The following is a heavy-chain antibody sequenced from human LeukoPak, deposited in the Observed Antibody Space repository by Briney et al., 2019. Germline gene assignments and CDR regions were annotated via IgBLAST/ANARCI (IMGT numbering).Heavy chain of an antibody. CDR2: ISGSDVST. J-gene: IGHJ4*02. V-gene: IGHV3-23*01. CDR3: ANDPYSSGSTYYFDY. D-gene: IGHD6-19*01. CDR1: GFTFNSYA. Sequence: TGGSLRLSCAASGFTFNSYAMSWVRQAPEKGLEWVSAISGSDVSTYYADSVKGRFTISRDNSKNTLYLQMNSLRAEDTAVYYCANDPYSSGSTYYFDYWGQGTLVTVSS.